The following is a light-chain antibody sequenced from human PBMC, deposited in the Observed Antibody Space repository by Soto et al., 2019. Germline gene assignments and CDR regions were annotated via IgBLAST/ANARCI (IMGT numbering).Light chain of an antibody. CDR2: GAS. CDR3: QQYGSSPIT. CDR1: QSVSSSY. Sequence: EIVLTQSPGTLSFSPLERATRXXXXSQSVSSSYLAWYQQKPGQAPRLLIYGASSRATGIPDRFSGSGSGTDFTLTISRLEPEDFAVYYCQQYGSSPITFGQGTRLEI. V-gene: IGKV3-20*01. J-gene: IGKJ5*01.